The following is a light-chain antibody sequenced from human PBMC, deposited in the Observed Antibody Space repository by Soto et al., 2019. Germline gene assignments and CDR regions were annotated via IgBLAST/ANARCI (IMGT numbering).Light chain of an antibody. CDR1: QGIRND. CDR2: AAS. Sequence: ATQMTQSPSSLSASVGDRVTITCRASQGIRNDLGWYQQKPGKAPKLLIYAASILQSGVPSRFSGSGSGTDFTLTITSLQPEDFANYYCLQDYTYPLTFGGGTKVEIK. V-gene: IGKV1-6*01. CDR3: LQDYTYPLT. J-gene: IGKJ4*01.